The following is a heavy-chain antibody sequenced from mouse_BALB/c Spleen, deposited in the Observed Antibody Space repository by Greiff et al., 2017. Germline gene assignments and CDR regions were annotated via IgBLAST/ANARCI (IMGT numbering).Heavy chain of an antibody. Sequence: EVQLQESGPGLVKPSQSLSHTCSVTGYSITSGYYWNWIRQFPGNKLEWMGYISYDGSNNYNPSLKNRISITRDTSKNQFFLKLNSVTTEDTATYYCARYDPFAYWGQGTLVTVSA. CDR2: ISYDGSN. CDR1: GYSITSGYY. V-gene: IGHV3-6*02. CDR3: ARYDPFAY. D-gene: IGHD2-3*01. J-gene: IGHJ3*01.